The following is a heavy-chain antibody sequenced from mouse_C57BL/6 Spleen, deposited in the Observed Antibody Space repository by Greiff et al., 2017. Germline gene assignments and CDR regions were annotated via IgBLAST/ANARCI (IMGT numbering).Heavy chain of an antibody. J-gene: IGHJ3*01. CDR2: IYPRDGST. CDR3: ARPHYGSSTWFAY. Sequence: VKLMESDAELVKPGASVKISCKVSGYTFTDHTIHWMKQRPEQGLEWIGYIYPRDGSTKYNEKFKGKATLTADKSSSTAYMQLNSLTSEDSAVYFCARPHYGSSTWFAYWGQGTLVTVSA. CDR1: GYTFTDHT. D-gene: IGHD1-1*01. V-gene: IGHV1-78*01.